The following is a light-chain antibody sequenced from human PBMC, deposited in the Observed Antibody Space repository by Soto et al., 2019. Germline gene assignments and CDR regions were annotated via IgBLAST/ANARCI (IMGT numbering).Light chain of an antibody. J-gene: IGLJ2*01. CDR3: QCYDSSLSGRGGV. V-gene: IGLV1-40*01. CDR2: GNS. CDR1: SSNIGAGYD. Sequence: QSVLTQPPSVSGAPGQSITISCTGSSSNIGAGYDVYWYQQLPGTAPKLLIYGNSNRPSGVPDRFSGSKSGTPASLAITGLEAEDEDEYDCQCYDSSLSGRGGVFGGGTKLTVL.